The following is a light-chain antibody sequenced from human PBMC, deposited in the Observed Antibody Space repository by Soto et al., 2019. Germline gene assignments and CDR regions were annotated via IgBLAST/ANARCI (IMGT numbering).Light chain of an antibody. Sequence: DIQMTQSPSTLSASVGDRVTITCRASQSISDWLAWFQLKPGKAPKLLIYDASSLESGVPSRFSGSGSGTDFTLTISCLQSEDFATYYCQQYYSYPPITFGQGTRLENK. CDR3: QQYYSYPPIT. CDR1: QSISDW. J-gene: IGKJ5*01. V-gene: IGKV1-5*01. CDR2: DAS.